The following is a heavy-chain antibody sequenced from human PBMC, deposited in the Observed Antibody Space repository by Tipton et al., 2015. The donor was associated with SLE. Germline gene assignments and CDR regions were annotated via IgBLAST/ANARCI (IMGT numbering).Heavy chain of an antibody. Sequence: TLSLTCTVSGGSISSHYWSWIRQPPGKGLEWIGYIYYSGSTNYNPSLKSRVTISVDTSKNQFSLKLSSVTAADTAVYYCARVVLAAAGTYYFDYWGQGTLVTVS. J-gene: IGHJ4*02. CDR2: IYYSGST. V-gene: IGHV4-59*11. D-gene: IGHD6-13*01. CDR1: GGSISSHY. CDR3: ARVVLAAAGTYYFDY.